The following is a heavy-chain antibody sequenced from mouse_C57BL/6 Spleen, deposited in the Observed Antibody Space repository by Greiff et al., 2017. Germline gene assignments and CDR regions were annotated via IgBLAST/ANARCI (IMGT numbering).Heavy chain of an antibody. CDR2: IWWDDDK. D-gene: IGHD1-1*01. J-gene: IGHJ3*01. CDR1: GFSLSTFGMG. Sequence: QVTLKESGPGILQPSQTLSLTCSFSGFSLSTFGMGVGWIRQPSGKGLEWLAHIWWDDDKYYNPALKSRLTISKDTSKNQVFLKIANVDTADTATYYCAREEGYYYGSTPWFAYWGQGTLVTVSA. V-gene: IGHV8-8*01. CDR3: AREEGYYYGSTPWFAY.